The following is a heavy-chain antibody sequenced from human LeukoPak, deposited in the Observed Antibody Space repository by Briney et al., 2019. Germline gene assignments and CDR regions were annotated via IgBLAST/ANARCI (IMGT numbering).Heavy chain of an antibody. D-gene: IGHD3-3*01. CDR2: IDPNGGRT. Sequence: ASVTVSCKASGSTFTKYIIHWVRQAPGQGFEWVGGIDPNGGRTFHAQKFQDRVTLTRDLSPTTVYMELSSLREEDTAVYYCMRVLTISGIGPPPAWGQGTLLTVSS. CDR3: MRVLTISGIGPPPA. CDR1: GSTFTKYI. J-gene: IGHJ5*02. V-gene: IGHV1-46*01.